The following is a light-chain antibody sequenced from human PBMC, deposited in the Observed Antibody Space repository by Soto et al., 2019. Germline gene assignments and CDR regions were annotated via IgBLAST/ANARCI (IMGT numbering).Light chain of an antibody. CDR3: QQYDNRPPLT. J-gene: IGKJ4*01. CDR1: QSVSNN. V-gene: IGKV3-15*01. CDR2: GAS. Sequence: EIVMTQSPATLSVSPGEGATLSCRASQSVSNNLAWYQQKPGQPPRLLIYGASNRAAGVAARFSGSGSGTEFTLTITSLQSEDFAVYYYQQYDNRPPLTFGGGTRVDIK.